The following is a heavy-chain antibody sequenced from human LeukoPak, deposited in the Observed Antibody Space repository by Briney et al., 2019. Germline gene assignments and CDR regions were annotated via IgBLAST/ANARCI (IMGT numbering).Heavy chain of an antibody. CDR1: GFTFSSYG. D-gene: IGHD4-17*01. J-gene: IGHJ4*02. CDR2: IWYDGSNK. Sequence: GRSLRLSCAASGFTFSSYGMHWVRQAPGKGLEGVAVIWYDGSNKYYADSVKGRFTISRDNSQNTLYLQMNSLRGEDRAVYSCARDRGGAMTTVTHLDYWGQGTLVTVSS. V-gene: IGHV3-33*01. CDR3: ARDRGGAMTTVTHLDY.